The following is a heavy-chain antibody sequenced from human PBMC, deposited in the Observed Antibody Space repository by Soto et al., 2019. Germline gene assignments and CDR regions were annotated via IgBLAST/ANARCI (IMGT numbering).Heavy chain of an antibody. V-gene: IGHV3-11*01. CDR2: ISSSGSTI. CDR3: ASYNDCGSGSYLDC. D-gene: IGHD3-10*01. CDR1: GFTFSDYY. Sequence: PGGSLRLSCAASGFTFSDYYMSWIRQSPGKGLEWVSYISSSGSTIYYADSVKGRFTISRDNAKNSLYLQMNSLRAEDTAVYYCASYNDCGSGSYLDCWGPENLVTVSS. J-gene: IGHJ4*02.